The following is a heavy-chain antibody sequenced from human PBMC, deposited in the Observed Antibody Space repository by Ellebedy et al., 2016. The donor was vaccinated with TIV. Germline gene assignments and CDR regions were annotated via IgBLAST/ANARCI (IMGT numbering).Heavy chain of an antibody. Sequence: PGGSLRLSCPAPGFTFSASAMHWVRQASGKGLEWVGRIRSRANNYATAYAASVRGRFTVSRDDSKNTAYPQMNSLKTEDTAIYYGARYRDYGGKPEMVDAFDIWGQGTMVTVSS. CDR3: ARYRDYGGKPEMVDAFDI. CDR1: GFTFSASA. CDR2: IRSRANNYAT. V-gene: IGHV3-73*01. J-gene: IGHJ3*02. D-gene: IGHD4-23*01.